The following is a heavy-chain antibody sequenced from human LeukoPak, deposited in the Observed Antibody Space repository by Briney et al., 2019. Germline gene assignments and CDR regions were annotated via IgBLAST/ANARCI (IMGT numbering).Heavy chain of an antibody. CDR2: LTSYNGNK. J-gene: IGHJ6*02. CDR1: GYTFTSYG. CDR3: ARSYGDYVIYYGMDV. V-gene: IGHV1-18*01. D-gene: IGHD4-17*01. Sequence: ASVKLSCKASGYTFTSYGISWVRQAPGQGLEWMGWLTSYNGNKNYAQKLQGRVTMTPDPSPSTAYMALRSLRSDDTAVYYCARSYGDYVIYYGMDVWGQGTTVTVSS.